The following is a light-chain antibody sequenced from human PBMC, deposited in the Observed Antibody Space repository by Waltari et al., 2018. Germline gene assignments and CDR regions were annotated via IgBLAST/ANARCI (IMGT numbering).Light chain of an antibody. CDR1: QTIGNW. Sequence: DLQMTQSPSTLSASVGARVTITCRASQTIGNWLAWYQQKPGKAPKLLIYKASSLQSGVPSRFSGSGSGTEFTLTISSLQPDDFATYYCQQYNSYSFTFGPGTTVDIK. CDR3: QQYNSYSFT. V-gene: IGKV1-5*03. J-gene: IGKJ3*01. CDR2: KAS.